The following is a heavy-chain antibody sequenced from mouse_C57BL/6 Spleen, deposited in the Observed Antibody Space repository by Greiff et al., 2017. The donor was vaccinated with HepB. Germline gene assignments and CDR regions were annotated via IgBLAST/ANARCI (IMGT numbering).Heavy chain of an antibody. D-gene: IGHD1-1*01. CDR3: TASYYYGSSY. V-gene: IGHV6-3*01. CDR1: GFTFSNYW. Sequence: EVKLVESGGGLVQPGGSMKLSCVASGFTFSNYWMNWVRQSPEKGLEWVAQIRLKSDNYATHYAESVKGRFTISRDDSKSSVYLQMNNLRAEDTGIYYCTASYYYGSSYWGQGTLVTVSA. J-gene: IGHJ3*01. CDR2: IRLKSDNYAT.